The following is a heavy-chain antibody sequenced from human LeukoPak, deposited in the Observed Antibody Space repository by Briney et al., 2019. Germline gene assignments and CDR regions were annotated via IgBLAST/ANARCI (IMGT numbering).Heavy chain of an antibody. CDR3: ARLRRGYRTRYFDY. V-gene: IGHV4-34*01. D-gene: IGHD5-18*01. CDR1: GGSFSDYY. J-gene: IGHJ4*02. CDR2: INHSGST. Sequence: SETLSLTCAVDGGSFSDYYWSWIRQPPGKGLEWIGEINHSGSTNYNPSLKSRITISVDTSKNQFSLKLSSVTAADTAVYYCARLRRGYRTRYFDYWGQGTLVTVSS.